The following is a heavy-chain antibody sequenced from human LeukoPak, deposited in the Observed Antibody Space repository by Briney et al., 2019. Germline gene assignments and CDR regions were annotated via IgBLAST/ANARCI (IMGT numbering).Heavy chain of an antibody. Sequence: GASVNVSYKASGYTFTIYYMHWVRQAPGKGLEWMGIINPSGGSTSYEQKFQGRVTMTRDMSTSTVYMELSSLRSEDTAVYYCARDWYYDFWSGYSLDVWGKGTTVTVSS. J-gene: IGHJ6*04. V-gene: IGHV1-46*01. CDR1: GYTFTIYY. CDR2: INPSGGST. D-gene: IGHD3-3*01. CDR3: ARDWYYDFWSGYSLDV.